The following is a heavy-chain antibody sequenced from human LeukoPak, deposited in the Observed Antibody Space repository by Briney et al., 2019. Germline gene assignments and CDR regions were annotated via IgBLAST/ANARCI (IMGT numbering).Heavy chain of an antibody. CDR3: AKGKWTFDT. J-gene: IGHJ3*02. D-gene: IGHD2-8*01. CDR2: IKQDGSEK. V-gene: IGHV3-7*01. Sequence: PGGSLRLSCAASGFTFSNYWMSWVRQAPGKGLEWVANIKQDGSEKYYVDSVKGRFTISRDNAKNSLYLQMNSLRAEDTAVYYCAKGKWTFDTWGQGTMVTVSS. CDR1: GFTFSNYW.